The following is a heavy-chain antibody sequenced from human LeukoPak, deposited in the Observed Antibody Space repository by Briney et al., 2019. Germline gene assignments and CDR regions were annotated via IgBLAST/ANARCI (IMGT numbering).Heavy chain of an antibody. J-gene: IGHJ4*02. CDR1: GFPFSSYW. D-gene: IGHD2-15*01. CDR2: IKQDGNEQ. Sequence: GGSLRLSCAASGFPFSSYWMTWVRQAPGKRPEWVANIKQDGNEQYYVDSVKGRFTISRDNAKNLLYLQMNSLRAEDTAMYYCAREDIPFDYWGQGTLVTVSS. CDR3: AREDIPFDY. V-gene: IGHV3-7*01.